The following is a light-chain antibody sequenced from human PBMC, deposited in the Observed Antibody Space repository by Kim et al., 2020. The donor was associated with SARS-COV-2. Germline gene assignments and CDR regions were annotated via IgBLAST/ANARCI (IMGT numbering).Light chain of an antibody. CDR2: DTS. V-gene: IGKV3-20*01. J-gene: IGKJ1*01. CDR3: QQYGGFPRT. Sequence: LSLSPGERATLSCRASQSVNLAWYQQKPGQAPRLLIYDTSSRATGIPDRFSGSGSGTDFTLTISRLEPEDFAVYYCQQYGGFPRTFGLGTKVDIK. CDR1: QSVN.